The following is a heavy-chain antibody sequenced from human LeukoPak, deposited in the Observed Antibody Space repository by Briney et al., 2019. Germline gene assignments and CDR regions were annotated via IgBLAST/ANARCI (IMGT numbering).Heavy chain of an antibody. V-gene: IGHV4-39*01. CDR3: ARVSNYYGSGSYYADY. CDR2: IYYSGST. CDR1: GGSISSSSYY. D-gene: IGHD3-10*01. Sequence: PSETLSLTCTVSGGSISSSSYYWGWIRQPPGKGREWIGSIYYSGSTYYNPSLKSRVTISVDTSKNQFSLKLSSVTAADTAVYYCARVSNYYGSGSYYADYWGQGTLVTVSS. J-gene: IGHJ4*02.